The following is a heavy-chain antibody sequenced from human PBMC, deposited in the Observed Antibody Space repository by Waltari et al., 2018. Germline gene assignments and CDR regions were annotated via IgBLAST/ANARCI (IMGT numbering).Heavy chain of an antibody. V-gene: IGHV3-23*01. CDR1: GFIFKNYA. Sequence: EVQLLESGGGLVQPGGSLRLSCAASGFIFKNYAMSWVRQAPGKGLEWVSSISGSGGFTENADSVKGRFSISRDNSKSTLYLQMNSLRAEDTAIYYCAKDRGYSSGGNWFDPWGQGTLVTVSS. D-gene: IGHD2-15*01. J-gene: IGHJ5*02. CDR2: ISGSGGFT. CDR3: AKDRGYSSGGNWFDP.